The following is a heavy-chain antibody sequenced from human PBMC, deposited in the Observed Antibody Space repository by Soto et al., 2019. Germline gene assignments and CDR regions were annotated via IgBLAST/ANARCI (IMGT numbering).Heavy chain of an antibody. D-gene: IGHD6-13*01. CDR1: GGSISSYY. CDR2: IYYSGST. Sequence: PSETLSLTCTVSGGSISSYYWSWIRQPPGKGLEWIGYIYYSGSTNYNPSLKSRVTISVDTSKNQFSLKLSSVTAADTAVYYCARDLRIAAVGTNWFDPWGQGTLVTVS. J-gene: IGHJ5*02. CDR3: ARDLRIAAVGTNWFDP. V-gene: IGHV4-59*01.